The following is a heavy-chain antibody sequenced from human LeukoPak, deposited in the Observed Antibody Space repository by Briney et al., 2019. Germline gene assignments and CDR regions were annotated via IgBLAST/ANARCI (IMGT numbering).Heavy chain of an antibody. CDR1: GGTFSSYA. CDR3: ARGYCSSTSCYYDYYYYMDV. Sequence: SVKVSCKASGGTFSSYAISWVRQAPGQGLEWMGGIIPIFGTANYAQKFQGRVTITADESTSTAYMELSSLRSEDTAVYYCARGYCSSTSCYYDYYYYMDVWGKGTTVTISS. D-gene: IGHD2-2*01. V-gene: IGHV1-69*13. CDR2: IIPIFGTA. J-gene: IGHJ6*03.